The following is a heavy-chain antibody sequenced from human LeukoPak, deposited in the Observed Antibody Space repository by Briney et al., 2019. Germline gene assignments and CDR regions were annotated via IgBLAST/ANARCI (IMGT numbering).Heavy chain of an antibody. V-gene: IGHV4-59*01. J-gene: IGHJ2*01. CDR2: IYYSGST. CDR1: GGSISSYH. CDR3: ARGSDHYDSSGYRYFDL. D-gene: IGHD3-22*01. Sequence: PSETLSLTCTVSGGSISSYHWSWIRQPPGKGLEWIGYIYYSGSTNYNPSLKSRVTMSVDTSKNQFSLKLSSVTAADTAVYYCARGSDHYDSSGYRYFDLWGRGTLVTVSS.